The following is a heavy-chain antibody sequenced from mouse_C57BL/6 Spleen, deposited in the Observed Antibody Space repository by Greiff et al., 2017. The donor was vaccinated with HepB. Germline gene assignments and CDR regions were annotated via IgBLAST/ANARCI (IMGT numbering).Heavy chain of an antibody. Sequence: EVQLKESGPELVKPGASVKISCKASGYSFTDYNMNWVKQSNGKSLEWIGVINPNYGTTSYNQKFKGKATLTVDQSSSTAYMQLNSLTSEDAAVYYCASERAYGNYGNFDYWGQGTTLTVSS. CDR1: GYSFTDYN. D-gene: IGHD2-1*01. CDR3: ASERAYGNYGNFDY. V-gene: IGHV1-39*01. CDR2: INPNYGTT. J-gene: IGHJ2*01.